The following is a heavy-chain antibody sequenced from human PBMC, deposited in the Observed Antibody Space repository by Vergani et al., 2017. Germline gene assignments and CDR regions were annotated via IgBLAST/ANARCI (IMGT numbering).Heavy chain of an antibody. Sequence: QVQLQQWGAGLLKPSETLSLTCAVYGGSFSGYYWSWIRQPPGKGLEWIGEINHSGSTNYNPSLKSRVTISVDTSKYQFSLKLSAVTAADTAVYYCARQVAXTPEAVAPVVPAPYYMDVWGKGTTVTVSS. J-gene: IGHJ6*03. CDR1: GGSFSGYY. CDR2: INHSGST. D-gene: IGHD2-2*01. V-gene: IGHV4-34*01. CDR3: ARQVAXTPEAVAPVVPAPYYMDV.